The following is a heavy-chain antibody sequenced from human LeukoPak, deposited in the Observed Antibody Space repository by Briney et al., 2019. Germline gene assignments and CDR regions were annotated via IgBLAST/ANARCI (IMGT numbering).Heavy chain of an antibody. V-gene: IGHV4-39*01. CDR2: IYYSGTA. D-gene: IGHD6-13*01. Sequence: SETLSPTCTVSGGSISSSSYYWGWIRQPPGKGLEWIGTIYYSGTAYYSPSLKSRVTISVDTSMNQFSLRLSSVTAADTAVFYCARVAAARYYYYMDVWGKGTTVTVSS. CDR1: GGSISSSSYY. J-gene: IGHJ6*03. CDR3: ARVAAARYYYYMDV.